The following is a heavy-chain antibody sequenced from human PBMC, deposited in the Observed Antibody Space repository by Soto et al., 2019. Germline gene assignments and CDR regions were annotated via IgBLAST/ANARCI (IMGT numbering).Heavy chain of an antibody. V-gene: IGHV3-33*01. J-gene: IGHJ6*02. CDR1: GFTFSSYG. CDR3: ARAADRDVYYYYGMDV. D-gene: IGHD3-10*02. CDR2: IWYDGSNK. Sequence: GGSLRLSCAASGFTFSSYGMHWVRQAPGKGLEWVAVIWYDGSNKYYADSVKGRFTISRDNSKNTLYLQMNSLRAEDTAVYYCARAADRDVYYYYGMDVWGQGTTVTVSS.